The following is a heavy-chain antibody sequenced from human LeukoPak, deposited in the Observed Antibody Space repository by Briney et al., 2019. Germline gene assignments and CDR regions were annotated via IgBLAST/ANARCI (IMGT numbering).Heavy chain of an antibody. CDR3: AKAVSGSYYTGDY. V-gene: IGHV3-23*01. D-gene: IGHD1-26*01. Sequence: GGSLRLSCAASGFTLSSYGMSWVRQARGQGLGWVSAFSGSGGSTYYADSVKGRFIISRDNSKNTLYLQMNSLRAEDTAVYYCAKAVSGSYYTGDYWGQGTLVTVSS. CDR2: FSGSGGST. CDR1: GFTLSSYG. J-gene: IGHJ4*02.